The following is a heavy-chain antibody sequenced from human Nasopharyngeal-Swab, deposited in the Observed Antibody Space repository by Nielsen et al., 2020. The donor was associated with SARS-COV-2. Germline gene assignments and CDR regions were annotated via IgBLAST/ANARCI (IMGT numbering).Heavy chain of an antibody. Sequence: GESLKISCAASGFTFSSHGMHWVRQAPGKGLEWVAVIWSDGSNKIYTDSVKGRFTFSRDNSKNTLYLQMNSLRAEDTAVYYCAKDGPSGFGIVGATKGEYYFDYWGQGTLVTVSS. V-gene: IGHV3-33*06. D-gene: IGHD1-26*01. CDR1: GFTFSSHG. J-gene: IGHJ4*02. CDR3: AKDGPSGFGIVGATKGEYYFDY. CDR2: IWSDGSNK.